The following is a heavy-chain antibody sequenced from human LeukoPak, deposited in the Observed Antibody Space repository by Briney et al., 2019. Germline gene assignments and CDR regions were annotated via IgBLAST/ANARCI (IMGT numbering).Heavy chain of an antibody. CDR1: GYTFTGYY. D-gene: IGHD2-2*01. CDR2: INPNSGGT. Sequence: ASVKVSCKASGYTFTGYYMHWVRQAPGQGLEWMGWINPNSGGTNYAQKFQGRVTMTRDTSISTAYMELSRLRSDDTAVYYCARVETDCSSTSCPIDYWGQGTLVTVSS. CDR3: ARVETDCSSTSCPIDY. J-gene: IGHJ4*02. V-gene: IGHV1-2*02.